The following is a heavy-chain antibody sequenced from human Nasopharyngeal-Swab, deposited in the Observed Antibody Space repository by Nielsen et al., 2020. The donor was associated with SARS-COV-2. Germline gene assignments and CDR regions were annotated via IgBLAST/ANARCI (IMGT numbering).Heavy chain of an antibody. Sequence: GESLKIPCAGSGFSFSSYSMNWVRQAPGKGLEWVAVIWYDGSNKYYADSVKGRFTISRDNSKNTLYLQMNSLRAEDAAVYYCARDYYDSSGYYYYYYYYYGMDVWGQGTTVTVSS. V-gene: IGHV3-33*08. CDR2: IWYDGSNK. CDR3: ARDYYDSSGYYYYYYYYYGMDV. CDR1: GFSFSSYS. D-gene: IGHD3-22*01. J-gene: IGHJ6*02.